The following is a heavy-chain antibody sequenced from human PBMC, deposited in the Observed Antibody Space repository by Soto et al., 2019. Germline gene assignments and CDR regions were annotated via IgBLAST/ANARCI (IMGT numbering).Heavy chain of an antibody. Sequence: QVQLVESGGGLVKPGGSLRLSCAASGFTFSDYHMSWIRQAPGKGLEWVSYIESRGRTISYADSVKGRFTISRDNAKNSLFLHMNSLRAEDTAVYYCVRQASRNDCDFWGQGTLLTVSS. CDR3: VRQASRNDCDF. V-gene: IGHV3-11*01. J-gene: IGHJ4*02. CDR2: IESRGRTI. CDR1: GFTFSDYH. D-gene: IGHD6-6*01.